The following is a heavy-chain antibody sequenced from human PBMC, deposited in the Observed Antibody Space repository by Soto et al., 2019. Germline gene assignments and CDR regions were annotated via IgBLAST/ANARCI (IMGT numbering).Heavy chain of an antibody. Sequence: SETLSLTCAVYGGSFSGYYWSWIRQPPGKGLEWIGEINHSGSTNYNPSLKSRVTISVDTSKNQFSLKLSSVTAADTAVYYCASVVVVPAAMRSYRFDPWGQGTLVTVSS. J-gene: IGHJ5*02. CDR1: GGSFSGYY. CDR2: INHSGST. D-gene: IGHD2-2*01. CDR3: ASVVVVPAAMRSYRFDP. V-gene: IGHV4-34*01.